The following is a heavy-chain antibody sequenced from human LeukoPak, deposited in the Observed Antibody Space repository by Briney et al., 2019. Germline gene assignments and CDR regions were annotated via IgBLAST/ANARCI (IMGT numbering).Heavy chain of an antibody. CDR2: IRSKAYGGTT. D-gene: IGHD2-15*01. CDR3: TRDLAVVAAYYYYGMDV. Sequence: PGGSLRLSCTASGFTFGDYAMSWFRQAPGKGLEWVGFIRSKAYGGTTEYAASVKGRFTISRDDSKSIAYLQMNSLKTEDTAVYYCTRDLAVVAAYYYYGMDVWGQGTTVTVSS. V-gene: IGHV3-49*03. CDR1: GFTFGDYA. J-gene: IGHJ6*02.